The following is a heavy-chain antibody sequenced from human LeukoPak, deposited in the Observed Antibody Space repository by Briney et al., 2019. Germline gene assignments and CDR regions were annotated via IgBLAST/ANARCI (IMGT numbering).Heavy chain of an antibody. Sequence: GWSLRLTCAASGFMFGRYWLSWVRQAPGKGLEGVANMKYDESEIYYVDTVKVRFTISRDNAKNSLYLQINSLRAEDTAVHFCARESTYNYAYALDYWGQGILVTVSS. J-gene: IGHJ4*02. D-gene: IGHD5-18*01. CDR3: ARESTYNYAYALDY. CDR2: MKYDESEI. CDR1: GFMFGRYW. V-gene: IGHV3-7*01.